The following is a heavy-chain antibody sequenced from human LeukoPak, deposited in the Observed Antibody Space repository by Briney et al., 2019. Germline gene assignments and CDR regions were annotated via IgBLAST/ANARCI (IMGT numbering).Heavy chain of an antibody. CDR1: GFTFSNYA. J-gene: IGHJ4*02. CDR3: AKRPPGEVY. Sequence: AGGSLRLSCAASGFTFSNYAMSWVRQAPGRGLEWVSGIGSDSNTYYADSVKGRFTISRDNSQNTLFLQMNSLRAEDTAVYYGAKRPPGEVYWGQGALVTVSS. D-gene: IGHD3-16*01. CDR2: IGSDSNT. V-gene: IGHV3-23*01.